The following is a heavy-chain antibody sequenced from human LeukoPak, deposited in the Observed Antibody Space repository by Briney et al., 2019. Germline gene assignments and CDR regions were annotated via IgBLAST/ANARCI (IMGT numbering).Heavy chain of an antibody. Sequence: GGSLRLSCAASGFIFSNNWFSWVRQAPGKGLEWVGHIKSKTYGETTDYAGPVKGRFTISRDDAHDMVYLQLSSLRPEDTAVYYCITITITRGALWGLGTLVTVSS. V-gene: IGHV3-15*01. J-gene: IGHJ4*02. CDR1: GFIFSNNW. D-gene: IGHD3-10*01. CDR3: ITITITRGAL. CDR2: IKSKTYGETT.